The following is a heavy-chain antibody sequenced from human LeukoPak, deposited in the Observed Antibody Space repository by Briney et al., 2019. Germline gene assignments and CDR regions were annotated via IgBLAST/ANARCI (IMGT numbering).Heavy chain of an antibody. CDR1: GFTFSSYG. D-gene: IGHD3-9*01. Sequence: GRSLRLSCAASGFTFSSYGMHWVRQAPGKGLEWVAVISYDGSNKYYADSVKGRFTISRDNSKNTLYLQMNSLRAEDTAVYYCAKTVLTGYNNWFDPWGQGTLVTVSS. CDR3: AKTVLTGYNNWFDP. CDR2: ISYDGSNK. V-gene: IGHV3-30*18. J-gene: IGHJ5*02.